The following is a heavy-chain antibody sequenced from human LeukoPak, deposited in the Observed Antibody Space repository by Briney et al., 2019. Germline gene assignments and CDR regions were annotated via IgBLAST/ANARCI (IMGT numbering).Heavy chain of an antibody. J-gene: IGHJ4*02. V-gene: IGHV3-74*01. Sequence: QPGGSLRLSCAASGFTFSSYWMHWVRQAPGKGLVWVSRINSDGSSTSYADSVKGRFTISRDNAKNMLYLQMNSLRAEDTAVYYCARSCGGDCYSGGFEFDYWGQGTLVTVSS. CDR3: ARSCGGDCYSGGFEFDY. CDR2: INSDGSST. D-gene: IGHD2-21*02. CDR1: GFTFSSYW.